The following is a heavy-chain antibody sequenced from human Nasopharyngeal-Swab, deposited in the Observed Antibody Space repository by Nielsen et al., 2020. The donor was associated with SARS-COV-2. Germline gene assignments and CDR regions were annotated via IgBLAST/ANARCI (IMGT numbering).Heavy chain of an antibody. V-gene: IGHV5-10-1*01. CDR3: ARGVLTCVSYYYYGMDV. J-gene: IGHJ6*02. CDR2: IDPSDSYT. D-gene: IGHD2-8*01. Sequence: VRQMPGKGLAWVGAIDPSDSYTNYSPSFQGHVTISADKSISTAYLQWSSLKASDTAMYYCARGVLTCVSYYYYGMDVWGQGTTVTVSS.